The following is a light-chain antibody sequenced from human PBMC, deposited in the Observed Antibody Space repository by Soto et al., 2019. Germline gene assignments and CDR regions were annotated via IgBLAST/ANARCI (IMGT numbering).Light chain of an antibody. V-gene: IGLV1-44*01. CDR1: RYNIGGHI. CDR3: ASWDDSLNGLV. Sequence: QSVLTQPPSLSETPGQRVTISCSGSRYNIGGHIVNWYQQLPGMAPKLLMSANNQRSSGVPERFSGSKSGSSASLAISGLQSEDEAAYYCASWDDSLNGLVFGGGTKVTVL. CDR2: ANN. J-gene: IGLJ2*01.